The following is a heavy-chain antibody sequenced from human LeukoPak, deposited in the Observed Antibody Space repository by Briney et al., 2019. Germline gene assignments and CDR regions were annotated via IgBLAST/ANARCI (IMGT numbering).Heavy chain of an antibody. V-gene: IGHV4-34*01. CDR2: INHSGST. CDR1: GGSFSGYY. J-gene: IGHJ2*01. D-gene: IGHD6-19*01. Sequence: SETLSLTCAVYGGSFSGYYWSWIRQPPGKGLEWIGEINHSGSTNYNPSLKSRVTISVDTSKNQFSLKLSSVTAADTAAYYCARGRIAVAGARYFDLWGRGTLVTVSS. CDR3: ARGRIAVAGARYFDL.